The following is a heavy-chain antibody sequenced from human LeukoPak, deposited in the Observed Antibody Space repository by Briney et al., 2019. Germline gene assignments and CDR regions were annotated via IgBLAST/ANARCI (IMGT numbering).Heavy chain of an antibody. CDR1: GYTFTSYG. CDR3: ASPEGAEPDYYYGMDV. D-gene: IGHD1-26*01. CDR2: IIPIFGTA. V-gene: IGHV1-69*13. Sequence: SVKVSCKASGYTFTSYGISWVRQAPGQGLEWMGGIIPIFGTANYAQKFQGRVTITADESTSTAYMELSSLRSEDTAVYYCASPEGAEPDYYYGMDVWGQGTTVTVSS. J-gene: IGHJ6*02.